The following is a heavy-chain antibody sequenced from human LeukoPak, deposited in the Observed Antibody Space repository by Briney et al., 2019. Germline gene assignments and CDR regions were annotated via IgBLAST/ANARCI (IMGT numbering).Heavy chain of an antibody. CDR2: ISSSSSYI. V-gene: IGHV3-21*01. J-gene: IGHJ6*03. Sequence: VGSLRLSCAASGFTFSSYSKNWVRQAPGKGLEWFSSISSSSSYIYYADSVKGRFTISRDNAKNSLYLQMNSLRAEDTAVYYCARDSGSYSSDYYYYYYMDVWGKGTTVTVSS. CDR3: ARDSGSYSSDYYYYYYMDV. CDR1: GFTFSSYS. D-gene: IGHD1-26*01.